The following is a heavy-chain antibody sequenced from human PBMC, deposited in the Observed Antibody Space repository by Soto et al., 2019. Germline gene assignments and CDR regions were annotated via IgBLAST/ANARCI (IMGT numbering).Heavy chain of an antibody. CDR2: ISGSGGST. V-gene: IGHV3-23*01. D-gene: IGHD6-6*01. CDR1: GFTFSSYA. J-gene: IGHJ4*02. Sequence: GGSLRLSCAASGFTFSSYAMSWVRQAPGKGLEWVSAISGSGGSTYYADSVKGRFTISRDNSKKPLYLQMNSLRAEDTAVYYCAKDRPHTQTRYYFDYWGQGTLVTVSS. CDR3: AKDRPHTQTRYYFDY.